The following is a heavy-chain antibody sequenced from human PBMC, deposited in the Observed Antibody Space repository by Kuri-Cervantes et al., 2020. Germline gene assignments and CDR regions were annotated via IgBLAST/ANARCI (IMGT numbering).Heavy chain of an antibody. Sequence: SETLSLTCAVSGGSISSGGYSWSWIRQPPGKGLEWIGYIYYSGSTYYNPSLKSRVTISVDRSKNQFSLKLSSVTAADTAVYYCARRDYYFAYWGQGTLVTVSS. CDR2: IYYSGST. CDR1: GGSISSGGYS. V-gene: IGHV4-30-2*01. CDR3: ARRDYYFAY. J-gene: IGHJ4*02.